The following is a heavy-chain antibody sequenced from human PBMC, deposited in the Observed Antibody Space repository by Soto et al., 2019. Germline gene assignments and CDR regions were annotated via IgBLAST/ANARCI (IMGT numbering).Heavy chain of an antibody. D-gene: IGHD2-15*01. J-gene: IGHJ6*02. CDR2: ISWDGGST. CDR3: AKDLNHCSGGSCYSVTGYYYYYGMEV. V-gene: IGHV3-43*01. CDR1: GFTFDDYT. Sequence: GGSLRLSCAASGFTFDDYTMRWVRQAPGKGLEWVSLISWDGGSTYYADSVKGRFTISRDNSKNSLYLQMNSLRTEDTALYYCAKDLNHCSGGSCYSVTGYYYYYGMEVWGQGTTVTVSS.